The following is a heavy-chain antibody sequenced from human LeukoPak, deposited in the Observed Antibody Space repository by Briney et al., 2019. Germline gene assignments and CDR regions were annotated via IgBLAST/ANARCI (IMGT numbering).Heavy chain of an antibody. J-gene: IGHJ4*02. CDR3: AREMWTASDTGNPFDY. CDR1: GGSISGYY. Sequence: SETLSLTCTVSGGSISGYYWTWVRQPPGKGLEWIGYVHYNGGTSYNPSLESRVTMSADTSKNQFSLKLISVTAADTAVYYCAREMWTASDTGNPFDYWGQGALVTVSS. V-gene: IGHV4-59*01. D-gene: IGHD1-14*01. CDR2: VHYNGGT.